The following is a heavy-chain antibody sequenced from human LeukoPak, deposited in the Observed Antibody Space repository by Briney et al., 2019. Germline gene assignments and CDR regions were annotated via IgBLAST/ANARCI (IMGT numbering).Heavy chain of an antibody. D-gene: IGHD3-22*01. J-gene: IGHJ4*02. V-gene: IGHV3-21*06. CDR3: ARDSTYYLRYGYFDS. Sequence: GGSLRLSCAASGFIFNNYWMSWVRQAPGKGLEWVSSINDVSSHIYYADSVKGRFTISRNNANNSVSLQMNNLGAEDTAVYYCARDSTYYLRYGYFDSWGQGILVTVSS. CDR2: INDVSSHI. CDR1: GFIFNNYW.